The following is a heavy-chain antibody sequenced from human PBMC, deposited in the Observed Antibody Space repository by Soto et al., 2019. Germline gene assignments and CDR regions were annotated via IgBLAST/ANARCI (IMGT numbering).Heavy chain of an antibody. CDR2: ISVSGNNA. Sequence: GGSLRLSCAAYGFAFSTFAMTWVRQAPGKGLEWVAAISVSGNNAYYADSVKGRFTISRDNSQNSVFLQMSSLRADDTAVYYCARDQLRPGILYSLGVLLPEYGLWGQGTLVTVSS. CDR3: ARDQLRPGILYSLGVLLPEYGL. J-gene: IGHJ4*02. D-gene: IGHD3-22*01. CDR1: GFAFSTFA. V-gene: IGHV3-23*01.